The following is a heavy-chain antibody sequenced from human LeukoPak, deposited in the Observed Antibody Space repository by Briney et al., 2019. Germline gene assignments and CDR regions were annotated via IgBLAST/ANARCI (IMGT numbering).Heavy chain of an antibody. Sequence: PGRSLRLSCTGSGFTFGDYALSWVRQAPGKGLECVGFIRSKGYGGTTEYAASVKGRFTISRDDSKSIAYLQMNSLKTEDTAFYYCARDQRWEPDYWYFDLWGRGTLVTVSS. V-gene: IGHV3-49*04. CDR1: GFTFGDYA. CDR3: ARDQRWEPDYWYFDL. J-gene: IGHJ2*01. D-gene: IGHD1-26*01. CDR2: IRSKGYGGTT.